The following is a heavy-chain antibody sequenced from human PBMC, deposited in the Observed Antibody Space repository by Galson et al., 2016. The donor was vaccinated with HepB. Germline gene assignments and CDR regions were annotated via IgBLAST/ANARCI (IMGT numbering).Heavy chain of an antibody. Sequence: EPLSLTCAVSGGSVSSHNWWSWVRQPPGKGLEWIGEVFHSGSTNYNPSLKSRVTISVDTSKNQFTLKMSSVTAADSAVYYCARTEFGEVGTTTSTVGYWGQGTLVTVSS. CDR1: GGSVSSHNW. CDR3: ARTEFGEVGTTTSTVGY. D-gene: IGHD1-26*01. V-gene: IGHV4-4*02. J-gene: IGHJ4*02. CDR2: VFHSGST.